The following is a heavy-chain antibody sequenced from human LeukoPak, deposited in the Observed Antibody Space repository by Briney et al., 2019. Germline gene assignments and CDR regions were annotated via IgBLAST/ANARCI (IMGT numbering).Heavy chain of an antibody. J-gene: IGHJ4*02. D-gene: IGHD6-19*01. CDR2: IIAYNGNT. CDR3: ARDEGSGWQFLPLDY. Sequence: ASVKVSCKASGYTFTSYGISWGRQAPGQGLEWRGWIIAYNGNTNYAQKLQGRVTMTTDKSTSTAYMELRSLRSDDTAVYYCARDEGSGWQFLPLDYWGQGTMVNVSS. CDR1: GYTFTSYG. V-gene: IGHV1-18*01.